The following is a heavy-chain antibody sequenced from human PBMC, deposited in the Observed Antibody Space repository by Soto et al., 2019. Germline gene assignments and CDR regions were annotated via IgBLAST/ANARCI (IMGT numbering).Heavy chain of an antibody. CDR3: TTGWLDY. Sequence: EVYLLDSGGGLVQPGGSLRVSCVASRFTFDNYVMSWVRQAPGKGLEWVSSISDSGGSTYYADSVKGRFTISRDNSKNTLHLQMNSLRAEDTAVYYCTTGWLDYWGQGTLVTVSS. CDR2: ISDSGGST. D-gene: IGHD2-15*01. CDR1: RFTFDNYV. J-gene: IGHJ4*02. V-gene: IGHV3-23*01.